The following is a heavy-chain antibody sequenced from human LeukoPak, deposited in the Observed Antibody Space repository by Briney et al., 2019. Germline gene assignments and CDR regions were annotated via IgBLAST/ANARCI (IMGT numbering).Heavy chain of an antibody. Sequence: GGSLRLSCAVSGYTFGDLGMNCVRQAPGKGVEGVSGHNPPGGHIGYADFVKGRFTISSHNAKNSLYLQMNSLRAEDTALYYCARDRSYGAFQDWGQGTLVTVSS. D-gene: IGHD1-26*01. J-gene: IGHJ4*02. CDR1: GYTFGDLG. CDR3: ARDRSYGAFQD. V-gene: IGHV3-20*04. CDR2: HNPPGGHI.